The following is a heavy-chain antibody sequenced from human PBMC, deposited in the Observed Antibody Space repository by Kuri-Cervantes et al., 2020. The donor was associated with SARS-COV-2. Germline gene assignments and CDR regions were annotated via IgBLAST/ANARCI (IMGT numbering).Heavy chain of an antibody. CDR3: ARELGLTTVNWFDP. CDR2: IYYSGST. D-gene: IGHD4-17*01. V-gene: IGHV4-59*01. CDR1: GGSFSGYY. Sequence: SQTLSLTGAVYGGSFSGYYWSWIRQPPGKGLEWIGYIYYSGSTNYNPSLKSRVTISVDTSKNQFSLKLSSVTAADTAVYYCARELGLTTVNWFDPWGQGTLVTVSS. J-gene: IGHJ5*02.